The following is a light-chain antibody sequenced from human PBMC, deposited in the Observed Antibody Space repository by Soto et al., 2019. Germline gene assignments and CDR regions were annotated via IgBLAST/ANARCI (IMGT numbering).Light chain of an antibody. CDR1: SSNIGNNY. Sequence: QSVLTQPPSASGTPGQRVTISCSGSSSNIGNNYVYWYQQFPGTAPKLLIYRNNQRPSGVPDRFSGSKSGTSASLAISGLRSEDEADYYCQSYDSSNHAVFGGGTQLTVL. CDR2: RNN. V-gene: IGLV1-47*01. J-gene: IGLJ7*01. CDR3: QSYDSSNHAV.